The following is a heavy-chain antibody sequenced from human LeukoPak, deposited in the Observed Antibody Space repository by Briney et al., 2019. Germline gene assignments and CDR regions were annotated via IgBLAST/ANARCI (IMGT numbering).Heavy chain of an antibody. D-gene: IGHD3-3*01. CDR2: ISGSGGST. CDR3: AKTDGRFLEWLLYRYFDY. J-gene: IGHJ4*02. V-gene: IGHV3-23*01. Sequence: PGGSLRLSCAASGFTFSSYAMSWVRQAPGKGLEWVSAISGSGGSTYYADSVKGRFTISRDNSKNTLYLQMNSLRAEDTAVYYCAKTDGRFLEWLLYRYFDYWGQGTLVTVSS. CDR1: GFTFSSYA.